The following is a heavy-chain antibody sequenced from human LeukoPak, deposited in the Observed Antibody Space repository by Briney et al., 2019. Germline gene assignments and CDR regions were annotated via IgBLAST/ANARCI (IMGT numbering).Heavy chain of an antibody. J-gene: IGHJ3*01. V-gene: IGHV3-21*06. CDR3: AKVQSDIVGAVFFAFDV. CDR1: GFTFKSYS. D-gene: IGHD1-26*01. Sequence: PGGSLRLSCTVSGFTFKSYSMNWVRQAPGKGLEWVASIFGSGSELFYADSLKGRFTISRDNSENSLYLQMNSLRVEDTAVYYCAKVQSDIVGAVFFAFDVWGQGTMVSVSS. CDR2: IFGSGSEL.